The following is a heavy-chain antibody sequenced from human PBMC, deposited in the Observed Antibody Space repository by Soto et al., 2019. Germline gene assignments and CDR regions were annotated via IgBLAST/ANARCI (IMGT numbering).Heavy chain of an antibody. CDR3: ARDYMVRGVMRWFDP. Sequence: SETLSLTCTVSGGSISSGDYYWSWIRQPPGKGLEWIGEIYHSGSTNYNPSLKSRVTISVDKSKNRFSLKLSSVTAADTAVYYCARDYMVRGVMRWFDPWGQGTLVTVSS. CDR2: IYHSGST. J-gene: IGHJ5*02. V-gene: IGHV4-39*07. D-gene: IGHD3-10*01. CDR1: GGSISSGDYY.